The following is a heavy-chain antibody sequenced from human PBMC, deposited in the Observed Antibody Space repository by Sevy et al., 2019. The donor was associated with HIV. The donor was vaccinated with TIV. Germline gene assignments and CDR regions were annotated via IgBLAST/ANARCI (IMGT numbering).Heavy chain of an antibody. CDR1: GFTFSSYS. CDR2: ISSSSTI. CDR3: AGHTSVSYYNWFDP. J-gene: IGHJ5*02. V-gene: IGHV3-48*01. D-gene: IGHD1-26*01. Sequence: GGSLRLSCAASGFTFSSYSMNWVRQAPGKGLEWVSYISSSSTIYYADSVKGRFTISRDNAKNSLYLQMNSLRAEDTAVYYCAGHTSVSYYNWFDPWGQGTLVTVSS.